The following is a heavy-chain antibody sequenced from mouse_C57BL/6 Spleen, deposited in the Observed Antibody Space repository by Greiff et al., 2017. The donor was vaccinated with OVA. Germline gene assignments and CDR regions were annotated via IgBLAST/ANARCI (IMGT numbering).Heavy chain of an antibody. J-gene: IGHJ2*01. V-gene: IGHV1-81*01. CDR1: GYTFTSYG. CDR3: ARVTTVQGDY. Sequence: VKLVESGAELARPGASVKLSCKASGYTFTSYGISWVKQRTGQGLEWIGEIYPRSGNTYYNEKFKGKATLTADKSSSTAYMELRSLTSEDSAVYFCARVTTVQGDYWGQGTTLTVSS. CDR2: IYPRSGNT. D-gene: IGHD1-1*01.